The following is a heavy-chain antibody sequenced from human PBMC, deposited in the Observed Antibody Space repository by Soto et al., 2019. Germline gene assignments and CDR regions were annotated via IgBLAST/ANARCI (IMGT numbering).Heavy chain of an antibody. Sequence: SETLSLTCTVSCVSIISGGYYWGWIRQHPGKGLEWIGNIDYSGTAYFNPSLGTRVTFPVDTSKNQFSLTLYSVTAADTAVYYCARTTGRHLDSWGQGTLVTVSS. J-gene: IGHJ4*02. CDR2: IDYSGTA. V-gene: IGHV4-39*01. D-gene: IGHD4-4*01. CDR3: ARTTGRHLDS. CDR1: CVSIISGGYY.